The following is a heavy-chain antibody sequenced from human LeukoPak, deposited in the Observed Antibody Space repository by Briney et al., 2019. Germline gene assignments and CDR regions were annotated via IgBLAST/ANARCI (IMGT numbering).Heavy chain of an antibody. Sequence: PGGSQRLSCAASGFTFTYYWMSWVRQAPGKGLEWVANINQDDTQKYYVDSVKGRFAISKDNAKNSLYLQMNSLRVEDTAVYYCAKVGRSGWPLDNWGQGTLVTVSS. CDR1: GFTFTYYW. D-gene: IGHD6-19*01. CDR2: INQDDTQK. J-gene: IGHJ4*02. V-gene: IGHV3-7*01. CDR3: AKVGRSGWPLDN.